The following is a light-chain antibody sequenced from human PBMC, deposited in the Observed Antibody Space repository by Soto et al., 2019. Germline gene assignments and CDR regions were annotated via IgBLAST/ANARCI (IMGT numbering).Light chain of an antibody. V-gene: IGKV3-11*01. Sequence: EIVLTQSPATLSLSPGERATLSCRASQSVSSYLDWYQQKPGQAPRLLIYDASNRATGIPARFSGSGSGTDLTLTISSLEPEDFPVYYCQQRSNWLFGGGTKVEIK. CDR1: QSVSSY. CDR3: QQRSNWL. J-gene: IGKJ4*01. CDR2: DAS.